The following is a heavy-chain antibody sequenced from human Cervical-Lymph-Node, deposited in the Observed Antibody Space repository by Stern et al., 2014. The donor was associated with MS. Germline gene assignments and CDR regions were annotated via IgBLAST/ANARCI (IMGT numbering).Heavy chain of an antibody. CDR2: IYYSGRT. CDR3: ARFRYDILSGPLDP. Sequence: QVQLHESGPGLVTPSETLSLTCTFSGGSLSCLYCIWIRPLPGKGLEWIGYIYYSGRTNYNPSLKGRVTISADKSKNQFSLKLSSVTAADTAVYYCARFRYDILSGPLDPWGQGTLVAVSS. J-gene: IGHJ5*02. CDR1: GGSLSCLY. V-gene: IGHV4-59*01. D-gene: IGHD3-9*01.